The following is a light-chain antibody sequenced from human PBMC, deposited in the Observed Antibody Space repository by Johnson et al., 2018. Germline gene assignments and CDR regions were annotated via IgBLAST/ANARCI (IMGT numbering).Light chain of an antibody. V-gene: IGLV1-51*02. CDR2: ENN. CDR3: GTWDSSLSAGNV. CDR1: SSNIGNNY. Sequence: QSVLTQPPSVSAAPGQKVTISCSGSSSNIGNNYVSWYQQLPGTAPKLLIYENNKRPSGIPDRFSGSKSDTSATLGITGLQTGDEDDYYCGTWDSSLSAGNVFGTGTKVTVL. J-gene: IGLJ1*01.